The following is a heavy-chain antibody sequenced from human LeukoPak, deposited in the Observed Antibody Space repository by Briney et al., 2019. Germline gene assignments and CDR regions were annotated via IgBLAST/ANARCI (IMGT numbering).Heavy chain of an antibody. Sequence: GASVKVSCKAFGYTFTSYDLTWVRQAPGQGLEWMGWISAYNGNTNYAQKLQGRVTMTTDTSTSTAYMELRSLRSDDTAVYYCARLTMATGFDYWGQGTLVTVSS. V-gene: IGHV1-18*01. CDR1: GYTFTSYD. CDR3: ARLTMATGFDY. D-gene: IGHD3-10*01. J-gene: IGHJ4*02. CDR2: ISAYNGNT.